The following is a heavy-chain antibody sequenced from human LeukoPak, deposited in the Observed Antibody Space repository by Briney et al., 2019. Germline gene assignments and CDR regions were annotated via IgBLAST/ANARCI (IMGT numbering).Heavy chain of an antibody. D-gene: IGHD4-17*01. Sequence: GGSLRLSCAASGFTFSSYSMNWVRQAPGKGLEWVSSISSSSSYIYYADSVKGRFTISRDNAKNSLYLQMNSLRAEDTAVYYCARGDYGDYDRPDAFDIWGQGTMVTVSS. CDR2: ISSSSSYI. J-gene: IGHJ3*02. V-gene: IGHV3-21*01. CDR3: ARGDYGDYDRPDAFDI. CDR1: GFTFSSYS.